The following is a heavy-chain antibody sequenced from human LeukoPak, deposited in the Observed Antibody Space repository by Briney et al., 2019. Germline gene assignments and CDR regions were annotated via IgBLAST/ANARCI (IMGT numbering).Heavy chain of an antibody. V-gene: IGHV3-15*05. CDR2: IKSKTDGGTT. Sequence: GGSLRLSCAASGFSFNNAWMSWVRQAPGKGLEWVGRIKSKTDGGTTDYAAPVKGRFTISRDDSKTTLYLQMNNLKSDDTAAYYCTARRDYYDSGGYDYWGQGTLVTVSS. CDR1: GFSFNNAW. J-gene: IGHJ4*02. D-gene: IGHD3-22*01. CDR3: TARRDYYDSGGYDY.